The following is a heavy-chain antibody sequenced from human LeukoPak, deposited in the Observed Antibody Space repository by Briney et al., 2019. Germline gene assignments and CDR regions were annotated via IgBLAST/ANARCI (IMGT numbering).Heavy chain of an antibody. CDR1: GGSISSYY. CDR2: IYYSGST. J-gene: IGHJ4*02. D-gene: IGHD6-13*01. V-gene: IGHV4-59*08. CDR3: ARQGAAAASYY. Sequence: SETLSLTCTVSGGSISSYYWSWIRQPPGKGLEWIGYIYYSGSTNYNPSLKSRVTISVDTSKNQFSLKLSSVTAADTAVYYCARQGAAAASYYWGQGTLVTVSS.